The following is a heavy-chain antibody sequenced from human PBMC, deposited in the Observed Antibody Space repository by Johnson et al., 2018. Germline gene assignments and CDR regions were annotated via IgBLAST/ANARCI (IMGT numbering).Heavy chain of an antibody. CDR2: IYYSGST. Sequence: QVQLQESGPGLVKXSETXSLXCTVSGGSISSYYWSWIRQPPGKGLEWIGYIYYSGSTNYNPSHKSRVTISVDTSKNQFSLKLSSVTAADTAVYYCARGVITFVDIWGQGTMGTVSS. CDR3: ARGVITFVDI. D-gene: IGHD3-16*01. CDR1: GGSISSYY. V-gene: IGHV4-59*01. J-gene: IGHJ3*02.